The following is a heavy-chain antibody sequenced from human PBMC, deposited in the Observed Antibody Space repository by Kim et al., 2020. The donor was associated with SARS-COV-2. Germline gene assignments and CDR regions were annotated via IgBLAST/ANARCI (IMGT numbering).Heavy chain of an antibody. D-gene: IGHD6-13*01. Sequence: PSLKIRVTISVDTSKNQFSLKLSSVTAADTAVYYCARQDSSSWSYGMDVWGQGTTVTVSS. CDR3: ARQDSSSWSYGMDV. J-gene: IGHJ6*02. V-gene: IGHV4-59*08.